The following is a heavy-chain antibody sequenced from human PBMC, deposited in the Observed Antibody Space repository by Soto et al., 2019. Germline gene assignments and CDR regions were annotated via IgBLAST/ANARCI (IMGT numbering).Heavy chain of an antibody. D-gene: IGHD1-1*01. CDR3: ARVERGTATTVVDAFDI. CDR1: GGFVSSGSYY. CDR2: MSHSGGT. Sequence: QVQLQQWGAGLLKPSETLSLTCAVYGGFVSSGSYYWSWIRQPPGKGLECIGEMSHSGGTHFNPSTKSRVTISVDTSKNQCSLKMSSVTAADTALYYCARVERGTATTVVDAFDIWGPGTMVTVSS. V-gene: IGHV4-34*01. J-gene: IGHJ3*02.